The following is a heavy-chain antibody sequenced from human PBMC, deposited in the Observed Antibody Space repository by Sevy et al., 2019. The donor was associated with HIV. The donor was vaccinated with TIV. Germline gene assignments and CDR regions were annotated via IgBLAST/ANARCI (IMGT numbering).Heavy chain of an antibody. J-gene: IGHJ6*02. CDR3: AKGDRTFYGMDV. V-gene: IGHV3-23*01. CDR1: GFTFSTYA. CDR2: ISGRGGST. D-gene: IGHD2-15*01. Sequence: GGSLRLSCLASGFTFSTYAMSWVRQAPGKGLEWVSAISGRGGSTYYADSVEGRFTISRDKSKKTLYLQMNSLRAEDTAVYYCAKGDRTFYGMDVWGQGTTVTVSS.